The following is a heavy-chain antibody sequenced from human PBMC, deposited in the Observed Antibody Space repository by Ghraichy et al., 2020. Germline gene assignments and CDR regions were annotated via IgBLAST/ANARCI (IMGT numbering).Heavy chain of an antibody. CDR2: MNPKSGNT. J-gene: IGHJ6*02. V-gene: IGHV1-8*01. CDR1: RYTFTSYE. D-gene: IGHD3-10*01. Sequence: ASVKVSCKAFRYTFTSYEITWVRQAAGQGLEWMGWMNPKSGNTGYAQKFQGRVTMTRNISITTAYMELSSLRAEDTAVYYCAGSADLAFYYYYGLDVWGQGTTVTVSS. CDR3: AGSADLAFYYYYGLDV.